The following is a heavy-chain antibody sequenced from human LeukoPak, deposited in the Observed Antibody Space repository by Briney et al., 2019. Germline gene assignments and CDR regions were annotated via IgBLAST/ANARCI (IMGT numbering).Heavy chain of an antibody. CDR3: VRGLLEWLRLETYYFDY. V-gene: IGHV3-7*01. D-gene: IGHD3-3*01. CDR1: GFTFTTYW. Sequence: GGSLRLSCAASGFTFTTYWMTWVRQAPGKGLEGVANIKQDGSDKYYVDSVKGRFTISRDKARKSVYLQMNSLRADDTATYYSVRGLLEWLRLETYYFDYWGQGTLVTVSS. CDR2: IKQDGSDK. J-gene: IGHJ4*02.